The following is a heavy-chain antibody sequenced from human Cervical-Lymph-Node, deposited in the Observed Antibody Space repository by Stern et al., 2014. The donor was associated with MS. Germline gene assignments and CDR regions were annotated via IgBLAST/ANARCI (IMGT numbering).Heavy chain of an antibody. J-gene: IGHJ4*02. D-gene: IGHD3-3*01. V-gene: IGHV2-70*04. CDR2: IDWDDDK. Sequence: ESGPALVKPTQTLTLTCTFSGFSLSTSGMRVSWIRQPPGKALEWLARIDWDDDKFHSTTLKTRLTISKDTSKNQVVLTMTNMDPVDTATYYCARSPPYYEFWNDYYYFDYWGQGTLVAVSS. CDR3: ARSPPYYEFWNDYYYFDY. CDR1: GFSLSTSGMR.